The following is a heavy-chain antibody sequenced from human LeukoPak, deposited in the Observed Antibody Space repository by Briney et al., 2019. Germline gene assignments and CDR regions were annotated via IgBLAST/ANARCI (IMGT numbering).Heavy chain of an antibody. V-gene: IGHV4-34*01. Sequence: SETLSLTCAAYGGSFSGYYWSWIRQPPGKGLEWIGEINHSGSANYNPPLKSRVTISVDTSKNQFSLKLSSVTAADTAVYYCARGVRAIYWGQGTLVTVSS. CDR1: GGSFSGYY. CDR3: ARGVRAIY. J-gene: IGHJ4*02. D-gene: IGHD2-2*01. CDR2: INHSGSA.